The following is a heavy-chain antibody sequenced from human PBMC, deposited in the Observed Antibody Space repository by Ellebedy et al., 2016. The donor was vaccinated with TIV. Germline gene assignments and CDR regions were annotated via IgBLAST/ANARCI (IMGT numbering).Heavy chain of an antibody. J-gene: IGHJ5*02. CDR2: VSAYNGDT. V-gene: IGHV1-18*01. D-gene: IGHD3-22*01. Sequence: ASVKVSCXGSGYMFSAYYITWVRQAPGQGLECMGCVSAYNGDTYYAQKFQGRVTMTTDTSTSTAYMELRSLRSDDTAVYYCARVIDWFDPWGQGTLVTLSS. CDR1: GYMFSAYY. CDR3: ARVIDWFDP.